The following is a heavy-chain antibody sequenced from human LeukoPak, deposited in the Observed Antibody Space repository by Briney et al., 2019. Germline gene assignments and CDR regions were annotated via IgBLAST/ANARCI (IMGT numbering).Heavy chain of an antibody. Sequence: GGSLRLSCAASGFTFDDYGMHWVRKAPGKGLEWVAFIRYDGSNKYYADSVKGRFTISRDNSKNTLYLQMNSLRAEDTAVYYCAKSRRDGYNWDYWGQGTLVTVSS. D-gene: IGHD5-24*01. V-gene: IGHV3-30*02. CDR3: AKSRRDGYNWDY. J-gene: IGHJ4*02. CDR1: GFTFDDYG. CDR2: IRYDGSNK.